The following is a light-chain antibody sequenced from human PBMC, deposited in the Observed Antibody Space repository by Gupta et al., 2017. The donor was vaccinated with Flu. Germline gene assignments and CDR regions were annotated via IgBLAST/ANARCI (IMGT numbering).Light chain of an antibody. Sequence: QSVLAQPPSASETPGQRVTISCSGSTSNLGSNAVNWYQQLPGTAPKLLIFGNNQRPSGVPERFSGSKSGTSASLAISGLQAENEADYYCAAWDDSRNNVVFGGGTKLTVL. V-gene: IGLV1-44*01. J-gene: IGLJ2*01. CDR1: TSNLGSNA. CDR2: GNN. CDR3: AAWDDSRNNVV.